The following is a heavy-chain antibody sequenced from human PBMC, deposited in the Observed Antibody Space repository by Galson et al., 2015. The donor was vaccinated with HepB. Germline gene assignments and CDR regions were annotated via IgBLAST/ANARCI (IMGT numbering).Heavy chain of an antibody. CDR3: ARGQYWNDGGADAFDI. CDR2: ISSSGSTI. D-gene: IGHD1-1*01. Sequence: SLRLSCAASGFTFSDYYMSWIRQAPGEGLEWVSYISSSGSTIYYADSVKGRFTISRDNAKNSLYLQMNSLRAEDTAVYYCARGQYWNDGGADAFDIWGQGTMVTVSS. CDR1: GFTFSDYY. V-gene: IGHV3-11*01. J-gene: IGHJ3*02.